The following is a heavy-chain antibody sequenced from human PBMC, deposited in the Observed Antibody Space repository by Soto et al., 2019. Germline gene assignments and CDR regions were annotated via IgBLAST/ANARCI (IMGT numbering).Heavy chain of an antibody. CDR1: GFSFNNYA. CDR2: FSDGGRA. Sequence: EVQLLESGGALVRPGGSLRLSCAASGFSFNNYALSWVRQAPGKGLEWVSTFSDGGRAYYAASVQGRFTIARDSSQDTVHLQISDLRPEDTAVYYCAKESLTEHYGDTLFDYWGQGPRVTVSS. J-gene: IGHJ4*02. D-gene: IGHD4-17*01. CDR3: AKESLTEHYGDTLFDY. V-gene: IGHV3-23*01.